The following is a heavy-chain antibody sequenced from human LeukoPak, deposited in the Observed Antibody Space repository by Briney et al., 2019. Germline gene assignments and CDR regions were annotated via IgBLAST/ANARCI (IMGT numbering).Heavy chain of an antibody. D-gene: IGHD6-13*01. J-gene: IGHJ4*02. V-gene: IGHV3-74*01. Sequence: GGSLRLSCAASGFTFSSYWMHWVRQVLGKGLVWVSRINSDGSSTSYADSVKGRFTISRDNAKNTLCLQMNSLRAEDTAVYYCARCEVGSWYDYFDYWGQGTLVTVSS. CDR2: INSDGSST. CDR3: ARCEVGSWYDYFDY. CDR1: GFTFSSYW.